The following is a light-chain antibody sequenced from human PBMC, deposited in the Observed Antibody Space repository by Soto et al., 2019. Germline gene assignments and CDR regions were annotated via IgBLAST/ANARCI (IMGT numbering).Light chain of an antibody. CDR3: QTWDTGTQVV. CDR2: LNSDGSH. J-gene: IGLJ2*01. V-gene: IGLV4-69*01. CDR1: SGHSNYA. Sequence: QSVLSQSPSASASLGASVKVTCTLSSGHSNYAIAWHQQQPETGPRFLMKLNSDGSHTKGDGTPDRFSGSISGAERYLTISSLQSEDEADYYCQTWDTGTQVVFGGGTQLTVL.